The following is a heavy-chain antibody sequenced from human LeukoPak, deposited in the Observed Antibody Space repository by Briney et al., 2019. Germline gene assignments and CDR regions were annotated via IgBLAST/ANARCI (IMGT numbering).Heavy chain of an antibody. CDR3: ARVGGGYSYGFFDY. Sequence: SETLSLTCTVSGYSISSGYYWGWIRQPPGKGLKWIRSIYHSGSTYYNPSLKSRVTISVDTSKNQFSLKLSSVTAANTAVYYCARVGGGYSYGFFDYWGQGTLVTVSS. CDR1: GYSISSGYY. D-gene: IGHD5-18*01. V-gene: IGHV4-38-2*02. CDR2: IYHSGST. J-gene: IGHJ4*02.